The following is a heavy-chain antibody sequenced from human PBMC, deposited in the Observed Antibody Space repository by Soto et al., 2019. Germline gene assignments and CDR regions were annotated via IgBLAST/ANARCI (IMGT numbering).Heavy chain of an antibody. CDR3: ASESPRSSGWYGDYYYGMDV. CDR2: IYTSGST. J-gene: IGHJ6*02. D-gene: IGHD6-19*01. CDR1: GGSISSYY. V-gene: IGHV4-4*07. Sequence: SETLSLTCTVSGGSISSYYWSWIRQPAGKGLEWIGRIYTSGSTNYNPSLKSRVTMSVDTSKNQFSLKLSSVTAADTAVYYCASESPRSSGWYGDYYYGMDVWGQGTTVTV.